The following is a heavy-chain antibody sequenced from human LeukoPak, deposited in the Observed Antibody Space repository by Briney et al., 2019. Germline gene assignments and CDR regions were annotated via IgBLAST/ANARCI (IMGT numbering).Heavy chain of an antibody. CDR3: ARDAFLSGSLSPIDY. V-gene: IGHV1-46*01. CDR1: GYIFTNYY. D-gene: IGHD5-12*01. CDR2: INTSGGST. J-gene: IGHJ4*02. Sequence: ASVKVSCKASGYIFTNYYMHWVRQAPGQGLEWMGIINTSGGSTSSAQKFQGRVTMIRDTSTSTVYMELSSLRSEDTALCYCARDAFLSGSLSPIDYWGQGTLVTVSS.